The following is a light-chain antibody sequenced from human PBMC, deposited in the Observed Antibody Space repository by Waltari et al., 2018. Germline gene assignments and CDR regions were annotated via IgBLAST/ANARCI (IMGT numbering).Light chain of an antibody. Sequence: DIVMTQSPGSLAVSLGGRASVNCRSSQKLSTGSTNRPSLAWYQQKDGQPPKLLSFWTSIRQSGVPDRFSGSGSGTDFTLTINNLQADDAAVYFCQQYDSLPRTFGQGTRVAI. J-gene: IGKJ1*01. CDR1: QKLSTGSTNRPS. CDR3: QQYDSLPRT. V-gene: IGKV4-1*01. CDR2: WTS.